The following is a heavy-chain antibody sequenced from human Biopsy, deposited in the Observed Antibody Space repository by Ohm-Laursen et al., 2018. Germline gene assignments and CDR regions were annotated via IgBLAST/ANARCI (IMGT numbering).Heavy chain of an antibody. Sequence: SDTLSLTCAVYGGTYSGYYWSWIRQSPGKGLEWIGEVHHDGRANYNPSLKSRVTISVGTSKNQLSLKVTSVTAADTAAYYCARHDGNGPFALDSWGQGTLVTVSS. CDR1: GGTYSGYY. J-gene: IGHJ4*02. D-gene: IGHD5-24*01. CDR2: VHHDGRA. V-gene: IGHV4-34*01. CDR3: ARHDGNGPFALDS.